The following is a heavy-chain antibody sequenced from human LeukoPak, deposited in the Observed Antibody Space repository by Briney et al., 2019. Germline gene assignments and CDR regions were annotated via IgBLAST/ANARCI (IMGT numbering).Heavy chain of an antibody. J-gene: IGHJ5*02. CDR3: ARDVRGYCSSTSCYWFDP. CDR2: IIPILGIA. Sequence: SVKVSCKASGGTFSSYTISWVRQAPGQGLEWMGRIIPILGIANYAQKFQGRVTITADKSTSTAYMELSSLRSEDTAVYYCARDVRGYCSSTSCYWFDPWGQGTLVPVSS. CDR1: GGTFSSYT. D-gene: IGHD2-2*01. V-gene: IGHV1-69*04.